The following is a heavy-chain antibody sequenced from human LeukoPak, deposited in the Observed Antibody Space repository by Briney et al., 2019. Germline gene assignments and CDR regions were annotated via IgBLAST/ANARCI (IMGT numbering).Heavy chain of an antibody. V-gene: IGHV3-23*01. D-gene: IGHD6-6*01. CDR2: ISGDGTFI. CDR3: ARVDGSSLSRARFDY. J-gene: IGHJ4*02. Sequence: PWGSLSLSCAVSGFTFTSYAVNWVRQPPGKGLEWVSAISGDGTFIYNAVSVKGRFTISRDSSKSTVYLQMNTLRAEDTAIYYCARVDGSSLSRARFDYWGPGTLVTVSS. CDR1: GFTFTSYA.